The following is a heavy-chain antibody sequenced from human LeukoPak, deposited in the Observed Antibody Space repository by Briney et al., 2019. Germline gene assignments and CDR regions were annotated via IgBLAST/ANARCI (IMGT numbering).Heavy chain of an antibody. D-gene: IGHD3-10*01. V-gene: IGHV3-23*01. J-gene: IGHJ3*02. CDR2: ITISGGST. Sequence: GGSLRLSCAASGFTFSSYAMSWVRQAPGKGLEWVSAITISGGSTYYADSVKGRFTISRDNSKSTLYLQMNSLRAEDTAVYYCAKRQYGSGSSYAFDIWGQGTMVTVSS. CDR1: GFTFSSYA. CDR3: AKRQYGSGSSYAFDI.